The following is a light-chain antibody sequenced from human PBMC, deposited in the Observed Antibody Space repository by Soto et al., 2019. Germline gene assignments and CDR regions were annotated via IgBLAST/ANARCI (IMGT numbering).Light chain of an antibody. CDR2: GAS. CDR3: QQYNNWPWT. Sequence: EIVMTQSPATLSVSPGERATLSCRASQSVSGALAWYQQKPGQAPRLLIYGASTRATSFPARFSGSGSRTDFTLTISSLQSGDFAVYYCQQYNNWPWTFGQGTKVDIK. J-gene: IGKJ1*01. V-gene: IGKV3-15*01. CDR1: QSVSGA.